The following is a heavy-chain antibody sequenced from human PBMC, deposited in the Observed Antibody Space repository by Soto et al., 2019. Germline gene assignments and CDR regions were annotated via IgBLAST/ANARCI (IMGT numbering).Heavy chain of an antibody. CDR1: GGSISSGDYY. V-gene: IGHV4-30-4*01. CDR2: IYYSGST. J-gene: IGHJ3*02. Sequence: SETLSLTCTVSGGSISSGDYYWSWIRQPPGKGLEWIGYIYYSGSTYYNPSLKSRVTIPVDTSKNQFSLKLSSVTAADTAVYYCAGAISTDAFDIWGQGTMVTVSS. CDR3: AGAISTDAFDI.